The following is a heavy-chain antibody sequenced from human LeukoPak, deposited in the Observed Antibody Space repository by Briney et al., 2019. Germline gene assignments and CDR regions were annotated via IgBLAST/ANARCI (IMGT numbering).Heavy chain of an antibody. CDR2: VWSDGGSQ. D-gene: IGHD2-15*01. V-gene: IGHV3-33*08. Sequence: GRSLRLSCVASGFTFSTYGMHWVRQAPGKGLEWVAVVWSDGGSQYCAGSVKDRFTISRDNSKNTLYLQMNNLRAEDTAVYYCARRRDACSGNSCYSFDFWAQGTLVTVSS. CDR3: ARRRDACSGNSCYSFDF. J-gene: IGHJ4*02. CDR1: GFTFSTYG.